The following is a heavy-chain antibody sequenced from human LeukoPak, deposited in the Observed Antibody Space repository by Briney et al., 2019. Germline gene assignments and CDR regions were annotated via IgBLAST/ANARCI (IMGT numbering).Heavy chain of an antibody. J-gene: IGHJ4*02. Sequence: GGSLRLSCAASGFTFSSYAMHWVRQAPGKGLEWVAVISYDGSNKYYADSVKGRFTISRDNSKNTLYLQMNSLRAEDTAVYYCARGHKQWLETSFDYWGQGTLVTVSS. CDR2: ISYDGSNK. V-gene: IGHV3-30*14. CDR3: ARGHKQWLETSFDY. D-gene: IGHD6-19*01. CDR1: GFTFSSYA.